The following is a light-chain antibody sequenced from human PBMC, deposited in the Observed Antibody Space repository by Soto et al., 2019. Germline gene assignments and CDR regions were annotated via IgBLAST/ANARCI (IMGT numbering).Light chain of an antibody. CDR1: SSDIGAYNY. CDR3: SSYAGSNTWV. J-gene: IGLJ3*02. Sequence: QSALTQPPSASGSPGQSVTISCTGTSSDIGAYNYVSWYQQHPGKAPKLMIYEFSKRPSGVPDRFSGSKSGNTASLTDSVLQAEDESYYYCSSYAGSNTWVFGGGTKVTVL. CDR2: EFS. V-gene: IGLV2-8*01.